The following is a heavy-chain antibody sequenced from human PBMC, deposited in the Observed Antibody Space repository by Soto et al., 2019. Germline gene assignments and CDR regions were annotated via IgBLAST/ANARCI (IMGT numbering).Heavy chain of an antibody. CDR1: GTIFSSYT. CDR3: ARGLGGRMDD. D-gene: IGHD3-16*01. CDR2: IIPILGET. J-gene: IGHJ6*02. V-gene: IGHV1-69*08. Sequence: QVQLVQSGAEVKKPGSSVRVSCKASGTIFSSYTISWVRQAPGQGVEWMGRIIPILGETNSAQKFQDRVTLTADKSTNTAYMEMNSLRLADTAVYYCARGLGGRMDDWGQGTTVTVSS.